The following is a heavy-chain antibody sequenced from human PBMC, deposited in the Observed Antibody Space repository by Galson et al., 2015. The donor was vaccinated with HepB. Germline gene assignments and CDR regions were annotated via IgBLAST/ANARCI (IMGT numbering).Heavy chain of an antibody. Sequence: SLRLSCAASGFTFSSYAMSWVRQAPGKGLEWVSAISGSGGSTYYADSVKGRFTISRDNSKNTLYLQMNSLRAEDTAVYYCAKDPGYSSSWYKDYWGQGTLVTVSS. CDR2: ISGSGGST. CDR3: AKDPGYSSSWYKDY. J-gene: IGHJ4*02. CDR1: GFTFSSYA. D-gene: IGHD6-13*01. V-gene: IGHV3-23*01.